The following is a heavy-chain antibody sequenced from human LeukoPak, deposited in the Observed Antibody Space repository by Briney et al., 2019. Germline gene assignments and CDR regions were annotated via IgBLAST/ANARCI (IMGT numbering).Heavy chain of an antibody. J-gene: IGHJ6*03. CDR1: GFTFSSYW. CDR2: IKQDGSER. Sequence: PGGSLRLSCAASGFTFSSYWMSWVRQAPGKGLEWVANIKQDGSERYYVDSVKGRFTISRDNAKNSLYLQMNSLRAEDTAVYYCARDLRHSSGWFKSYYYYYYMDVWGKGTTVTVSS. V-gene: IGHV3-7*01. D-gene: IGHD6-19*01. CDR3: ARDLRHSSGWFKSYYYYYYMDV.